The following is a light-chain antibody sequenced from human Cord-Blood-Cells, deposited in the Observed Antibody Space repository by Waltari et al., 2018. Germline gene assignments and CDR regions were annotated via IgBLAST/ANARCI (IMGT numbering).Light chain of an antibody. J-gene: IGLJ3*02. CDR3: SSYTSSSTLV. CDR1: SSDVGGYNY. Sequence: QSALTQPASVSGSPGQSITISCTGTSSDVGGYNYVSWYQQHPGKAPKLMIYEVSNRPSGVSKRFSGSKSVNTASLTISGLQAEDEADYYCSSYTSSSTLVFGGGTKLTVL. V-gene: IGLV2-14*01. CDR2: EVS.